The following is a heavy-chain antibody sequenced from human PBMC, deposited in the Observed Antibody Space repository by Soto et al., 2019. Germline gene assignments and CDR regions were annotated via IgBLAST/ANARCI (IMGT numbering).Heavy chain of an antibody. CDR1: GYTLTELS. D-gene: IGHD4-4*01. V-gene: IGHV1-24*01. Sequence: ASVKVSCKVSGYTLTELSMHWVRQAPGKGLEWMGGFDPEDGETIYAQKFQGRVTMTEDTSTDTAYMELSSLRSEDTAVYYCATDSPHWTTYGRGAFDIWGQGTMVTVSS. CDR3: ATDSPHWTTYGRGAFDI. J-gene: IGHJ3*02. CDR2: FDPEDGET.